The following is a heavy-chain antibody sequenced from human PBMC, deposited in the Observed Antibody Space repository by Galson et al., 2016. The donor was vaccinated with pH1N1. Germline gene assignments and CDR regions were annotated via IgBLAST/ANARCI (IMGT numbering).Heavy chain of an antibody. CDR1: GYTFINYG. V-gene: IGHV1-18*01. Sequence: SVKVSCKASGYTFINYGIAWVRQAPGQGPEWMGWISAYDGHTDYAQNFQGRVAMTIDTSTRTANMELRSLRSDDPAVYYCARDRGGFDIWGQGTRVTVPS. CDR3: ARDRGGFDI. D-gene: IGHD3-10*01. CDR2: ISAYDGHT. J-gene: IGHJ3*02.